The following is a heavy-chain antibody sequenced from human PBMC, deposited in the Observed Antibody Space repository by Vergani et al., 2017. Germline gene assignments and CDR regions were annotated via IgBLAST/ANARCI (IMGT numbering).Heavy chain of an antibody. Sequence: QLQLQESDPGLVKPSETLSLTCTVSGGSIRSTFYYWGWIRQPPGKGLEWIGTIYYSGSTYYNPSLKSRVTISVDTSKNLFSLQLQSVTPEDTAVYYCAREDISLTVEGANYMDIWGKGTTVTVSS. D-gene: IGHD3-22*01. CDR3: AREDISLTVEGANYMDI. CDR2: IYYSGST. CDR1: GGSIRSTFYY. J-gene: IGHJ6*03. V-gene: IGHV4-39*02.